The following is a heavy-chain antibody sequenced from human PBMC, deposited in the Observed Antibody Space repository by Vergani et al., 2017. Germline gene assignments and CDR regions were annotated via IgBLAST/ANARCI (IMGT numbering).Heavy chain of an antibody. CDR2: ISSSSSYI. V-gene: IGHV3-21*01. CDR3: ARDGHKQQLANWFDP. J-gene: IGHJ5*02. Sequence: AQLVESGGGLVKPGGSLRLSCAASGFTFSSYSMNWVRQAPGKGLEWVSSISSSSSYIYYADSVKGRFTISRDNAKNSLYLQMNSLRAEDTAVYYCARDGHKQQLANWFDPWGQGTLVTVSS. D-gene: IGHD6-13*01. CDR1: GFTFSSYS.